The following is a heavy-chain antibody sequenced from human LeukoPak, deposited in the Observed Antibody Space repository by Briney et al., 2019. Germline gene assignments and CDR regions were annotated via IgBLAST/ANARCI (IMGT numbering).Heavy chain of an antibody. CDR1: GFTFSDYW. Sequence: PGGSLRLSCAASGFTFSDYWMTWVRQVPGKGLEWVANVGRDGSEKNYVDSAKGRFTISRDNAKKSLYLEMNSLRVEDTALYYCAKVGAWELQRVFENWGQGTLVTVSS. CDR3: AKVGAWELQRVFEN. V-gene: IGHV3-7*01. D-gene: IGHD1-26*01. J-gene: IGHJ4*02. CDR2: VGRDGSEK.